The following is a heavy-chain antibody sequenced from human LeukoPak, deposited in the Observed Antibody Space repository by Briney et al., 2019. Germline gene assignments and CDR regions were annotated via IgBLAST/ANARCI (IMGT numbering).Heavy chain of an antibody. CDR3: ARDVTPAGDPLWYFDY. CDR1: GFTFSSYG. V-gene: IGHV3-23*01. Sequence: GGSLRLSCAASGFTFSSYGMSWVRQAPGKGLEWVSAISGSGGSTYYADSVKGRFTISRDNSKNSLYLQMNSLRAEDTAVYYCARDVTPAGDPLWYFDYWGQGTLVTVSS. D-gene: IGHD2-2*01. CDR2: ISGSGGST. J-gene: IGHJ4*02.